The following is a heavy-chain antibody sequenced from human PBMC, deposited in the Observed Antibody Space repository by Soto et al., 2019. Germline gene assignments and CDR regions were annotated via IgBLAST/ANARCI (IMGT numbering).Heavy chain of an antibody. V-gene: IGHV3-21*01. CDR2: ISSSSSYI. Sequence: GGSLRLSCGASGFTFSSYSMNWVRQAPGKGLEWVSSISSSSSYIYYADSVKGRFTISRDNAKNSLYLQMNSLRAEDTAVYYCARDRVDTATVPIEYWGQGTLVTVSS. J-gene: IGHJ4*02. D-gene: IGHD5-18*01. CDR1: GFTFSSYS. CDR3: ARDRVDTATVPIEY.